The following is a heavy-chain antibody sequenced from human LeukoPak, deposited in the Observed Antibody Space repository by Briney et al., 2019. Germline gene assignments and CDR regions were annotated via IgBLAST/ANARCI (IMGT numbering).Heavy chain of an antibody. CDR1: EFLFSSYA. V-gene: IGHV3-23*01. CDR2: IGASGSST. D-gene: IGHD2/OR15-2a*01. J-gene: IGHJ4*02. CDR3: AKWAPLGNLSFDY. Sequence: GGSLRLSCAASEFLFSSYAMNWVRQAPGKGLEWVSGIGASGSSTYYADSVKGRFTISRDEYENTLYLHMSSLRVEDTALYHCAKWAPLGNLSFDYWGQGTLATVSS.